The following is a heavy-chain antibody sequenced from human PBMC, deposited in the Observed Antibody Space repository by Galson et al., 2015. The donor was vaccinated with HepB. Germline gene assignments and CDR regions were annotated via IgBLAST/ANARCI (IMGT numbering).Heavy chain of an antibody. V-gene: IGHV3-9*01. J-gene: IGHJ6*02. CDR2: IYCNSARI. CDR3: TKDLTPCGADV. CDR1: GSTLKDYY. Sequence: SLRLSCAASGSTLKDYYMHWVRQAPGKGLEWVSGIYCNSARIGYADSVKGRFITSSDNTSNSLYLQMNRLRPEDTAFYYCTKDLTPCGADVWGQRTTVTVSS. D-gene: IGHD4-17*01.